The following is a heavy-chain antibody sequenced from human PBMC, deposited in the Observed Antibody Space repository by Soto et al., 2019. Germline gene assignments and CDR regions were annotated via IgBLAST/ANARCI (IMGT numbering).Heavy chain of an antibody. D-gene: IGHD1-26*01. V-gene: IGHV1-46*01. CDR1: GYTLTTFF. CDR2: INPGYPAGRST. J-gene: IGHJ6*02. Sequence: GASVKVSCKASGYTLTTFFMHWVRQAPGQGLEWMGVINPGYPAGRSTTYAQKFQGRVNMTTDTSTITLYMELSRLRSDDTAVYDCAREAIVAGATTGMDVVCQGTTVTVSS. CDR3: AREAIVAGATTGMDV.